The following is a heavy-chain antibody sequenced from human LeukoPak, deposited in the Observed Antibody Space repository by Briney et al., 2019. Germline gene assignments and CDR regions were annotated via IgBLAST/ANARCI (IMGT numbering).Heavy chain of an antibody. CDR1: GGSISSSSYF. V-gene: IGHV4-39*07. Sequence: PSETLSLTCTVSGGSISSSSYFWAWIRQPPGKGLEWIASVYYSGSTFYSPPLKSRVTMSTDSSKDQFSLTLTSVTAADTAVYFCASVSRGAYSGFENSFDIWGQGTMVTVSS. D-gene: IGHD5-12*01. CDR3: ASVSRGAYSGFENSFDI. J-gene: IGHJ3*02. CDR2: VYYSGST.